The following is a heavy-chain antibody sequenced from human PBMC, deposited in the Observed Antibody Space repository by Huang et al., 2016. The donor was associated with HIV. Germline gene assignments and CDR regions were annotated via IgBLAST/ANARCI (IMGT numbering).Heavy chain of an antibody. Sequence: QVQLVQSGAEVKKPGSSVKVSCKASGGTFSSYAISWVRQAPGQGLEWMGGIIPSLGTANYAQKFQGRVTMTADESTSTAYMELSSLRSEDTAVYYCARARGYYDSSVSYYFDYWGQGTLVTVSS. J-gene: IGHJ4*02. V-gene: IGHV1-69*13. D-gene: IGHD3-22*01. CDR3: ARARGYYDSSVSYYFDY. CDR2: IIPSLGTA. CDR1: GGTFSSYA.